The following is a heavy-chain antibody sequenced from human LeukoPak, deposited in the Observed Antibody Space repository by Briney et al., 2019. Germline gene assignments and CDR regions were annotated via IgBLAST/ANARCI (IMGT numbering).Heavy chain of an antibody. CDR2: IHSSGFA. CDR3: VSSRVATPPYNYGMDV. J-gene: IGHJ6*02. Sequence: SETLSLTCNVSGESISSGNYYWTWIRQPAGKGPEWIGRIHSSGFANYNRALKSRVTISRHTSKNQLSLKVSSVTAADTAVYFCVSSRVATPPYNYGMDVWGQGTTVVVSS. CDR1: GESISSGNYY. V-gene: IGHV4-61*02. D-gene: IGHD3-3*01.